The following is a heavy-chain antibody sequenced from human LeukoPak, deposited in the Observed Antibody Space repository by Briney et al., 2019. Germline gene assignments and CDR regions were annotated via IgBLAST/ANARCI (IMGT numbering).Heavy chain of an antibody. CDR3: ARGREYGGTYYFDY. D-gene: IGHD4-23*01. CDR2: IETVGDT. CDR1: GFTSSSYD. V-gene: IGHV3-13*01. J-gene: IGHJ4*02. Sequence: PGWSLRLSCAASGFTSSSYDMHWVRQARGKDVDWVSAIETVGDTNNTGTVKDRVDIAREKAKNSLYLQMNSLRPGDTAVYYYARGREYGGTYYFDYGRQGTLVIVSA.